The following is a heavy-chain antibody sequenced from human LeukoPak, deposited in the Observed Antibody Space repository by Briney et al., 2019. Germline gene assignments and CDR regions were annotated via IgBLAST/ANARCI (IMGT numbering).Heavy chain of an antibody. Sequence: GSVSLPCAGSAFTFSECYKSWFRQAPGHELERVSYISGTSTYTNYEDYVKGRFTISRDNAKNSLYLQMNSLRAEDTAVYYCARGITCCGSRYAPYSFDYWGQGTLVTVSS. CDR3: ARGITCCGSRYAPYSFDY. J-gene: IGHJ4*02. CDR2: ISGTSTYT. V-gene: IGHV3-11*05. CDR1: AFTFSECY. D-gene: IGHD2-21*01.